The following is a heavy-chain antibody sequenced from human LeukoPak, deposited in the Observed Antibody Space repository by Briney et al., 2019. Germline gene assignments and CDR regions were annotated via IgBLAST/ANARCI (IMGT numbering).Heavy chain of an antibody. CDR2: INPSGGST. V-gene: IGHV1-46*01. D-gene: IGHD1-26*01. Sequence: ASVKVSCKASGYTFTSYYMHWVRQAPGQGLEWMGIINPSGGSTSYAQKFQGRVTMTRDTSTSTVHMELSSLRSEDTAVYYCAREMWDIVGATDGWFDPWGQGTLVTVSS. CDR1: GYTFTSYY. CDR3: AREMWDIVGATDGWFDP. J-gene: IGHJ5*02.